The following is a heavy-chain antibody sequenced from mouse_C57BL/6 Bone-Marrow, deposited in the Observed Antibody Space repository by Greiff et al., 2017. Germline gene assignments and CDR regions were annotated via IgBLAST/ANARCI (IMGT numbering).Heavy chain of an antibody. CDR1: GYTFTSYW. D-gene: IGHD1-1*01. CDR3: ASPLYDGSSYHWYFDV. Sequence: VQLQQPGTELVKPGASVKLSCKASGYTFTSYWMHWVKQRPGQGLEWIGNINPSNGGTNYNEKFKSKATLTVDKSSSTAYMQLSSLTSEDSAVYDCASPLYDGSSYHWYFDVWGTGTTVTVSS. V-gene: IGHV1-53*01. CDR2: INPSNGGT. J-gene: IGHJ1*03.